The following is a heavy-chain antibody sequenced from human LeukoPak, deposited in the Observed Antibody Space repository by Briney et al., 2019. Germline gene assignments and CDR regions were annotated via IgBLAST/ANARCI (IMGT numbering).Heavy chain of an antibody. Sequence: KPSETLSLTCTVSGGSISSYYWSWIRQPPGKGLEWIGYIYSSGSTNYNPSLKSRVTISVDTSKNQFSLKLSSVTAADTAVYYCARVLRIVVVPAAPRSLWFDPWGQGTLVTVSS. D-gene: IGHD2-2*01. CDR1: GGSISSYY. CDR3: ARVLRIVVVPAAPRSLWFDP. CDR2: IYSSGST. V-gene: IGHV4-59*01. J-gene: IGHJ5*02.